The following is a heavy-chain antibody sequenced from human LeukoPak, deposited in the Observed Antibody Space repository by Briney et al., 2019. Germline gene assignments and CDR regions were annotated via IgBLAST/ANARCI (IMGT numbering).Heavy chain of an antibody. J-gene: IGHJ6*02. CDR3: ARVVPYYGMDV. V-gene: IGHV3-21*01. D-gene: IGHD3-10*01. CDR2: ISSSSSYI. Sequence: GGSLRLSCAASGFTFSSYSMNWIRQAPGKGLEWVSSISSSSSYIYYADSVKGRFTISRGNAKNSLYLQMNSLRAEDTAVYYCARVVPYYGMDVWGQGTTVTVSS. CDR1: GFTFSSYS.